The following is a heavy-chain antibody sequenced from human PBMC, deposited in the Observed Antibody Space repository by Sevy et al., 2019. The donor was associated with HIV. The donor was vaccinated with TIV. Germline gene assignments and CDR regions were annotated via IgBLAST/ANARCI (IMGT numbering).Heavy chain of an antibody. D-gene: IGHD2-8*01. J-gene: IGHJ4*02. V-gene: IGHV3-23*01. CDR1: GFDFSIYS. CDR3: AREGCTKPHDY. Sequence: GGSLRLSCAASGFDFSIYSMSWVRQAPGKGLEWVSTLSFGCGKINYADSVKGRFTISTDNSKSSVYLQMNNMRVGDTAVLYCAREGCTKPHDYWGQGTLVTVSS. CDR2: LSFGCGKI.